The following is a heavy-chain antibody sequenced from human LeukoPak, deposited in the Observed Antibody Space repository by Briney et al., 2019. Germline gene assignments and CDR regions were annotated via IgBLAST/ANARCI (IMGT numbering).Heavy chain of an antibody. CDR1: GFTFSDYY. CDR3: AKDRNQEYYYDSSGYYPPGAFDI. V-gene: IGHV3-11*01. CDR2: ISSSGSTI. Sequence: GGSLRLSCAASGFTFSDYYMSWIRQAPGKGLKWVSYISSSGSTIYYADSVKGRFTISRDNSKNTLYLQMNSLRAEDTAVYYCAKDRNQEYYYDSSGYYPPGAFDIWGQGTMVTVSS. J-gene: IGHJ3*02. D-gene: IGHD3-22*01.